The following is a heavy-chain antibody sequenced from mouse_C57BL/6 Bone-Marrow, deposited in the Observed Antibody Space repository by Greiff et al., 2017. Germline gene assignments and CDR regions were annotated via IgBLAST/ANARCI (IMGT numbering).Heavy chain of an antibody. D-gene: IGHD2-4*01. V-gene: IGHV1-50*01. CDR2: IDPSDSYT. CDR1: GYTFTSYW. CDR3: ARPEYDVAWFAY. J-gene: IGHJ3*01. Sequence: QVQLKQPGAELVKPGASVKLSCKASGYTFTSYWMQWVKQRPGQGLEWIGEIDPSDSYTNYNQKFKGKATLTVYTSSSTAYMQLSSLTSEDSAVYYCARPEYDVAWFAYWGQGTLVTVSA.